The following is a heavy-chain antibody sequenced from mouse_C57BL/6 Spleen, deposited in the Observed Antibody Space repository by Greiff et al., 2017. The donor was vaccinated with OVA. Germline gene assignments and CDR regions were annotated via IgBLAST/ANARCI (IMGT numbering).Heavy chain of an antibody. CDR1: GYTFTSYG. Sequence: VKLVESGAELARPGASVKLSCKASGYTFTSYGISWVKQRTGQGLEWIGEIYPRSGNTYYNEKFKGKATLTADKSSSTAYMELRSLTSEDSAVYFCARGTAQAVDYWGQGTTLTVSS. CDR2: IYPRSGNT. CDR3: ARGTAQAVDY. D-gene: IGHD3-2*02. J-gene: IGHJ2*01. V-gene: IGHV1-81*01.